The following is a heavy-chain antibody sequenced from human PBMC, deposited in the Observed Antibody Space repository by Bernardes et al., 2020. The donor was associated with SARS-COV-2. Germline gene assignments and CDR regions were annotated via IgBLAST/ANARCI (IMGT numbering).Heavy chain of an antibody. CDR2: IKPNTGGT. J-gene: IGHJ4*02. CDR3: ARTRTTISTAGIPVDY. V-gene: IGHV1-2*02. CDR1: GYTFTGYF. D-gene: IGHD6-13*01. Sequence: ASVKVSCKASGYTFTGYFIHWVRQAPGQRLEWMGWIKPNTGGTNYVQKFQGRVTMTRDTSITTAYMELSRLGSDDTAIYFCARTRTTISTAGIPVDYWGQGTLVTVSS.